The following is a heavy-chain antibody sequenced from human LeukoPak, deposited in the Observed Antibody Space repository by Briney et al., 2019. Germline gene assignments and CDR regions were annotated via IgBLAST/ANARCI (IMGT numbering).Heavy chain of an antibody. CDR2: IWYDGSNK. J-gene: IGHJ6*02. Sequence: GRSLRLSCAASGFTFSSYGMHWVRQAPDKGLEWVAVIWYDGSNKYYADSVKGRFTISRDNSKNTLYLQMNSLRAEDTAVYYCARDSYYYDSSGYSALRLLYYYGMDVWGQGTTVTVSS. CDR3: ARDSYYYDSSGYSALRLLYYYGMDV. V-gene: IGHV3-33*01. D-gene: IGHD3-22*01. CDR1: GFTFSSYG.